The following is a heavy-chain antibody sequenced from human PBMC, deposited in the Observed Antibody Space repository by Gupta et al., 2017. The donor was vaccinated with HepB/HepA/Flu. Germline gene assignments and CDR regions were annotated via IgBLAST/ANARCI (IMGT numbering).Heavy chain of an antibody. V-gene: IGHV3-30*18. CDR2: ISNDASDH. Sequence: GGGVVQPGTSLRLSCAASVVTFSRHGMDWVRQAPGKGLEWVAVISNDASDHKYADSVKGRFTISRDNSKNALFLQMNSLRAEDTAVYYGAKGNSGTHYGALDMWGQGTTVRVSS. J-gene: IGHJ3*02. CDR1: VVTFSRHG. D-gene: IGHD1-26*01. CDR3: AKGNSGTHYGALDM.